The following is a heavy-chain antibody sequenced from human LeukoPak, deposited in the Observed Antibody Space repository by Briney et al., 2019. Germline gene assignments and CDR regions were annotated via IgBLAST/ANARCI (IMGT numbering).Heavy chain of an antibody. CDR2: IESKTDGGTT. CDR1: EFIFSDYD. D-gene: IGHD3-10*01. V-gene: IGHV3-15*04. CDR3: TTYGSGRKFDY. J-gene: IGHJ4*02. Sequence: GGSLRLSCDASEFIFSDYDMNWVRQAPGKGLEWVGRIESKTDGGTTDYAAPVKGRFTISRDDSTNTLYLQMNSLKSEDTAVYYCTTYGSGRKFDYWGQGILVTVSS.